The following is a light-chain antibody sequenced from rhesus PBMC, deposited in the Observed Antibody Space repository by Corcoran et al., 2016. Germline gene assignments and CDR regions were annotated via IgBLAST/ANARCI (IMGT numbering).Light chain of an antibody. J-gene: IGKJ4*01. CDR3: QQYVYSPLT. Sequence: DIQMTQFPSSLSASVGDRVTINCRASQGINNYLSWYQVKPGKAPKTLINYAGTLETGVSSRFSGSRSGTDYVLTISSLQPEDIATYYCQQYVYSPLTFGGGTKVELK. V-gene: IGKV1-66*01. CDR1: QGINNY. CDR2: YAG.